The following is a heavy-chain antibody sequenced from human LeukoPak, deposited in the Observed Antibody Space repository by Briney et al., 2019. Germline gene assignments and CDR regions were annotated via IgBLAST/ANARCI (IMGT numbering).Heavy chain of an antibody. CDR2: ISGSGGST. CDR3: AKDALGDGYNLGFAFDY. J-gene: IGHJ4*02. CDR1: GFTFSSYA. D-gene: IGHD5-24*01. V-gene: IGHV3-23*01. Sequence: PGGSLRLSCAASGFTFSSYAMSWVRQAPGKGLEWVSAISGSGGSTYYADSVKGRFTISRDNSKNTLYLQMNSLRAEDTAVYYCAKDALGDGYNLGFAFDYWGQGTLVTVSS.